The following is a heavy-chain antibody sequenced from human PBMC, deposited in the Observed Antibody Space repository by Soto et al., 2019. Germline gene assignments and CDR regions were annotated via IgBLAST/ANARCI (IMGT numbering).Heavy chain of an antibody. J-gene: IGHJ6*01. CDR1: GDSVSSNSAA. CDR2: TYYRSKWYN. CDR3: ARVRTGTTPSYYYGMGG. Sequence: SQTLSLTCAISGDSVSSNSAAWNWIRQSPSRGLEWLGRTYYRSKWYNDYAVSVKSRITINPDTSKNQFSLQLNSVTPEDTAVYYCARVRTGTTPSYYYGMGGWGQGTTVTVAS. D-gene: IGHD1-7*01. V-gene: IGHV6-1*01.